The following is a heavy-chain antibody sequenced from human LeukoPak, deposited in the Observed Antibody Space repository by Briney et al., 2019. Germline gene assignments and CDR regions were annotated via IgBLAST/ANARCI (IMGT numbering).Heavy chain of an antibody. Sequence: GGSPRLSCAASGFTFSSYSMNWVRQAPGKGLEWVSSTSISSSYIFYADSVKGRFTISRDNAKNSLYLQMNSLRAEDTAVYYCAREYYYGFYYYMDVWGKGTTVTVSS. CDR3: AREYYYGFYYYMDV. CDR2: TSISSSYI. D-gene: IGHD3-10*01. CDR1: GFTFSSYS. V-gene: IGHV3-21*01. J-gene: IGHJ6*03.